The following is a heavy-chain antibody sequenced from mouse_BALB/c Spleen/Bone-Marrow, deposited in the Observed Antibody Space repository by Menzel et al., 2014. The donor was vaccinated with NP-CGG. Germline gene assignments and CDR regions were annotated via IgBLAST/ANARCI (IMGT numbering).Heavy chain of an antibody. CDR1: GFNIKDTY. J-gene: IGHJ4*01. Sequence: VQLQQSGAELVKPGASVKLSCTASGFNIKDTYMHWVKQRSEQGLEWIGRIDPANGNTKYDPKFQGKATITADTSSNTAYLQLSSLTSEDTAVYYCARYRYYGSSYAMDYWGQGTSVTVSS. CDR3: ARYRYYGSSYAMDY. CDR2: IDPANGNT. V-gene: IGHV14-3*02. D-gene: IGHD1-1*01.